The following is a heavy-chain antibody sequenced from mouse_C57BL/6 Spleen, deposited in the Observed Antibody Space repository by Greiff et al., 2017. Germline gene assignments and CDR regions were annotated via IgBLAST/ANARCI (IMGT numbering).Heavy chain of an antibody. CDR1: GYTFTEYT. V-gene: IGHV1-62-2*01. CDR2: FYPGSGSI. D-gene: IGHD1-1*01. Sequence: QVQLKESGAELVKPGASVKLSCKASGYTFTEYTIHWVKQRSGQGLEWIGWFYPGSGSIKYNEKFKDKATLTADKSSSTVYMELSRLTSEDSAVYFCARHEDRRYGSIWYFDVWGTGTTVTVSS. J-gene: IGHJ1*03. CDR3: ARHEDRRYGSIWYFDV.